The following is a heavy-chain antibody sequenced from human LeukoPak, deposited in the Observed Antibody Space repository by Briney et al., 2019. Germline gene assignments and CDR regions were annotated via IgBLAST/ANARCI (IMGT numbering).Heavy chain of an antibody. J-gene: IGHJ3*02. V-gene: IGHV3-66*01. CDR2: IYSGGSI. D-gene: IGHD1-26*01. CDR1: GFTVSSNY. CDR3: ARVLHLDAFDI. Sequence: PGGSLRLSRAASGFTVSSNYMSWVRQAPGKGLEWVSVIYSGGSIYYADSVKGRFTISRDNSKNTLYLQMNSLRAEDTAVYYCARVLHLDAFDIWGQGTMVTVSS.